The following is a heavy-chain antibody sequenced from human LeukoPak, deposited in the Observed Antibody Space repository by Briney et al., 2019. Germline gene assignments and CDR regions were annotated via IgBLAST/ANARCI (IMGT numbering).Heavy chain of an antibody. Sequence: GGSLRLSCAASGFTVSSNYMSWVRQAPGKVLEWVSVIYSGGSTYYADSVKGRFTISRDNSKNTLYLQMNSLRAEDTAVYYCARALGNWYFDLWGRGTLVTVSS. CDR3: ARALGNWYFDL. J-gene: IGHJ2*01. CDR2: IYSGGST. V-gene: IGHV3-53*01. CDR1: GFTVSSNY.